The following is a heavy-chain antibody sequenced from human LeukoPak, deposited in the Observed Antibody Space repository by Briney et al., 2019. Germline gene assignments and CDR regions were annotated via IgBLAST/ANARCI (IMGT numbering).Heavy chain of an antibody. CDR2: MSASGRST. J-gene: IGHJ3*02. D-gene: IGHD2-2*01. V-gene: IGHV3-23*01. Sequence: SGGSLRLSCAASGFTFSSYAMSWVRQAPGKGLYGVSVMSASGRSTYYADSEKGRFTISRDNSKNTLYLQMNSLRAEDTAVYYCAKDRDGYCSSTGCFYDAFDIWGQGAMVTVSS. CDR1: GFTFSSYA. CDR3: AKDRDGYCSSTGCFYDAFDI.